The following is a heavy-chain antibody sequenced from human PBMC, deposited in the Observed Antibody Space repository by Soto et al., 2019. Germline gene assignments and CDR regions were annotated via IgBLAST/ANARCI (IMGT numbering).Heavy chain of an antibody. CDR2: IIPIFGTA. Sequence: QVQLVQSGAEVKKPGSSVKVSCKASGGTFSSYAISWVRQAPGQGLEWMGGIIPIFGTANYAQKFQGRVTITADESTSTAYMELSSLRSEDTAVYYCARGAASSGWYHPYYYYYGMDVWGQGSTVTVSS. D-gene: IGHD6-19*01. V-gene: IGHV1-69*01. CDR1: GGTFSSYA. CDR3: ARGAASSGWYHPYYYYYGMDV. J-gene: IGHJ6*02.